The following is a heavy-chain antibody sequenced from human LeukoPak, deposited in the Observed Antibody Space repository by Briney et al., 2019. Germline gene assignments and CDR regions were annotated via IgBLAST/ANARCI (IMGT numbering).Heavy chain of an antibody. CDR3: ATRVYQPGGY. J-gene: IGHJ4*02. CDR2: IRYDGTIK. D-gene: IGHD2-2*01. Sequence: PGGSLRLSCAASGFAFSGYGMHRVRQAPGKGLDWVSIIRYDGTIKHYADSVKGRFTVSRDNAKNSLYLQMNSLRAEDTAVYYCATRVYQPGGYWGQGTLVTVSS. CDR1: GFAFSGYG. V-gene: IGHV3-30*02.